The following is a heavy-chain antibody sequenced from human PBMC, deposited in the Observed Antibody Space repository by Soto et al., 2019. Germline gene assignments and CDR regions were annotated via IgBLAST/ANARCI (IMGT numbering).Heavy chain of an antibody. CDR2: IIPIFGTA. CDR3: ARVGGYVSSGYDPFDY. Sequence: SVKVSCKASGGTFSSYAISWVRQAPGQGLEWMGGIIPIFGTANYAQKFQGRVTITADESTSTAYMELSSLRSEDTAVYYCARVGGYVSSGYDPFDYRARRSVVPVS. J-gene: IGHJ4*02. CDR1: GGTFSSYA. V-gene: IGHV1-69*13. D-gene: IGHD3-22*01.